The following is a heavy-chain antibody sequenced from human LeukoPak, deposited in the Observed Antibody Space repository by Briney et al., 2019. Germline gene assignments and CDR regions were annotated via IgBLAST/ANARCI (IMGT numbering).Heavy chain of an antibody. CDR2: ISAYNGNT. J-gene: IGHJ4*02. V-gene: IGHV1-18*01. CDR3: ARDALHGFGELSRWDY. D-gene: IGHD3-10*01. CDR1: GYTFTSYG. Sequence: ASVKVSCKASGYTFTSYGISWVRQAPGQGLEWMGWISAYNGNTNYAQKLQGRVTMTTDTSTSTAYMELRSLRSDDTAVYYCARDALHGFGELSRWDYWGQGTLVTVSS.